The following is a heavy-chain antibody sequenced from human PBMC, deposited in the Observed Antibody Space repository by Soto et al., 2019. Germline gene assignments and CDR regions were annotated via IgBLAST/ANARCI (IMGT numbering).Heavy chain of an antibody. CDR3: ARRPTYYYDSSGRDPNFDY. CDR2: ISAYNGNT. V-gene: IGHV1-18*01. J-gene: IGHJ4*02. D-gene: IGHD3-22*01. Sequence: ASVKVSCKASGYTFTSYGISWVRQAPGQGLEWMGWISAYNGNTNYAQKLQGRVTMTTDTSTSTAYMELRSLRSDDTAVYYCARRPTYYYDSSGRDPNFDYWGQGTLVTVSS. CDR1: GYTFTSYG.